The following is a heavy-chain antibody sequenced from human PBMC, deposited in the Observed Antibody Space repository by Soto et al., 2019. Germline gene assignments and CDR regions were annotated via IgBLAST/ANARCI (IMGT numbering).Heavy chain of an antibody. CDR3: ARVTDGDYVAYFAP. D-gene: IGHD4-17*01. J-gene: IGHJ5*02. V-gene: IGHV4-30-2*01. Sequence: QLQLQESGSRLVKSSETLSLTCGVSGDTISTGGYSWAWIRQPPGKALEWIVHTYHSGNPHYNPSLKSRVIISVDRSTNQLSLKVSSVTAADTAVYYCARVTDGDYVAYFAPWGQGTLVTVSS. CDR2: TYHSGNP. CDR1: GDTISTGGYS.